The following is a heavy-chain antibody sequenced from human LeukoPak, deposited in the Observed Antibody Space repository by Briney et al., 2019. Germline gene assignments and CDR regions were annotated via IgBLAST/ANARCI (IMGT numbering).Heavy chain of an antibody. J-gene: IGHJ4*02. D-gene: IGHD3-22*01. Sequence: SVKVSCKASGGTFSSYAISWVRQAPGQGLEWMGGIIPIFGTANYAQKFQGRVTITAGESTSTAYMELSSLRSEDTAVYYCARGARYYDSSGSFDYWGQGTLVTVSS. CDR1: GGTFSSYA. V-gene: IGHV1-69*13. CDR2: IIPIFGTA. CDR3: ARGARYYDSSGSFDY.